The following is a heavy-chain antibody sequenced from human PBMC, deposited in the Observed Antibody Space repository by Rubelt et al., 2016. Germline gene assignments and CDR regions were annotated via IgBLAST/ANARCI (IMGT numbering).Heavy chain of an antibody. CDR1: GGSISSSSYY. Sequence: QLQLQESGPGLVKPSETLSLTCTVSGGSISSSSYYWGWIRQPPGKGLEWIGYIYYSGSTYYNPSLKSRVTISLDTSKNQFSPKLSSVTAADTAVYYCARYFIVVVPAPYYYGMDVWGQGTTVTVSS. D-gene: IGHD2-2*01. CDR3: ARYFIVVVPAPYYYGMDV. V-gene: IGHV4-39*07. J-gene: IGHJ6*02. CDR2: IYYSGST.